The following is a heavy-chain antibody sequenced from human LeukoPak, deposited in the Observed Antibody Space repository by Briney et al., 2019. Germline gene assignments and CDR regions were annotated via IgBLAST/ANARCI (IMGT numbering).Heavy chain of an antibody. CDR3: ASERGYSYGYKDY. V-gene: IGHV3-48*03. Sequence: PGGSLRLSCAASGFTFSNYEMNWVRQAPGKGLEWVSYISSSGSTIYYADSVKGRFTISRDNAKNSLYLQMNSLRAEDTAVYYCASERGYSYGYKDYWGQGTLVTVSS. D-gene: IGHD5-18*01. CDR1: GFTFSNYE. J-gene: IGHJ4*02. CDR2: ISSSGSTI.